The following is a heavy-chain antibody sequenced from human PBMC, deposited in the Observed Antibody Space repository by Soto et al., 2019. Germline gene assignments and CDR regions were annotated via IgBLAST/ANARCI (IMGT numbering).Heavy chain of an antibody. D-gene: IGHD2-21*01. Sequence: PSQTLSLTCAISGDSLSSNSAAWNWIRQSPSRGLEWLGRTYYRSKWYNDYALSVKSRITVTPDTSKNQFSLQLGSVTPEDTAVYYCARGRACKRGDWSDPWEQGTQVTV. CDR1: GDSLSSNSAA. CDR2: TYYRSKWYN. CDR3: ARGRACKRGDWSDP. V-gene: IGHV6-1*01. J-gene: IGHJ5*02.